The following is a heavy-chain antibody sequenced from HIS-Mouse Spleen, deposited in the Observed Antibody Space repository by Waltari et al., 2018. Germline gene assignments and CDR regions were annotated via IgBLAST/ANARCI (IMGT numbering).Heavy chain of an antibody. CDR2: ISSSSSYI. Sequence: EVQLVESGGGLVKPGGSLSLSCAASGFTFSSYSMNLVRQAPGKGLEWVSSISSSSSYIYYADSVKGRFTISRDNAKNSLYLQMNSLRAEDTAVYYCARLGGAGGMDVWGQGTTVTVSS. CDR1: GFTFSSYS. V-gene: IGHV3-21*01. D-gene: IGHD3-16*01. CDR3: ARLGGAGGMDV. J-gene: IGHJ6*02.